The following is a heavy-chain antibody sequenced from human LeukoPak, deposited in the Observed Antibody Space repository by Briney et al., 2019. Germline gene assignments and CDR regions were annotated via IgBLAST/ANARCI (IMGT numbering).Heavy chain of an antibody. Sequence: SVKVSSKASGFTFTSSAMQWVRQARGQRLEWIGWIVVGSGNTNYAQKFQERVTITRDMSTSTAYMELSSLRSEDTAVYYCAARSGRFDAFDIWGQGTMVTVSS. CDR1: GFTFTSSA. J-gene: IGHJ3*02. D-gene: IGHD1-26*01. CDR3: AARSGRFDAFDI. V-gene: IGHV1-58*02. CDR2: IVVGSGNT.